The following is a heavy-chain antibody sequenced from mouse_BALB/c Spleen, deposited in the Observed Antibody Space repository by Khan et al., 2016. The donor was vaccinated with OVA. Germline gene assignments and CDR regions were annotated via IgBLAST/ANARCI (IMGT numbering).Heavy chain of an antibody. D-gene: IGHD2-2*01. CDR2: IGSDSNTI. Sequence: EVELVESGGGLVQPGGSRKLSCAASGFTFSGFGMHWVRQAPEKGLEWVAFIGSDSNTIYYADTVKGRFTISRDNSKKTLFLQMTSLRSEDTAMYFCARTGYYYFDYWGQGTTLTGSS. CDR1: GFTFSGFG. V-gene: IGHV5-17*02. J-gene: IGHJ2*01. CDR3: ARTGYYYFDY.